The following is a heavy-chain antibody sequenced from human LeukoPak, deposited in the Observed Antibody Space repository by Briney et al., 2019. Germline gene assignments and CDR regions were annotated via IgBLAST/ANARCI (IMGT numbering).Heavy chain of an antibody. Sequence: GGSLRLSCAASGFTFSSFSLSWVRQAAGKGLEWVSGMNGAGDKVDYADSVKGRFTISRDNSKNTLYLQMNSLRAEDTAIYYCAKANWVSNADAVYWGQGALVTVSS. J-gene: IGHJ4*02. V-gene: IGHV3-23*01. CDR2: MNGAGDKV. CDR1: GFTFSSFS. D-gene: IGHD7-27*01. CDR3: AKANWVSNADAVY.